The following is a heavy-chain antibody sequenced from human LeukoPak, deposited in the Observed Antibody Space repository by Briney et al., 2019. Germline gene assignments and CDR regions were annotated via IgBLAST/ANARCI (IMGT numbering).Heavy chain of an antibody. CDR3: AREGLEVAGFFDY. CDR2: INPSGGST. D-gene: IGHD6-19*01. J-gene: IGHJ4*02. V-gene: IGHV1-46*01. Sequence: ASVKVSCKAFGNTFTNYYMQWVQQAPGQGLKGRGIINPSGGSTDYAQKLQGRVTMTTDTSTSTAYMELRSLRSDDTAVYYCAREGLEVAGFFDYWGQGTLVTVSS. CDR1: GNTFTNYY.